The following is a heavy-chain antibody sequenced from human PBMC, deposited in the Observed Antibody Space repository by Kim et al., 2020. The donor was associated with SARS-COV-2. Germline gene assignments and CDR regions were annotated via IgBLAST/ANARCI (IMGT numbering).Heavy chain of an antibody. CDR2: IYNFGRV. CDR1: GASIRGYY. Sequence: SETLSLTCTVSGASIRGYYWSWLRQPPGKGLDWIGDIYNFGRVNYNPSLKSRLTIFLDTSKNQFSLNLTSVTAADTAVYYCARGGYGSGIWSRWGQGTLV. CDR3: ARGGYGSGIWSR. D-gene: IGHD3-10*01. J-gene: IGHJ4*02. V-gene: IGHV4-59*13.